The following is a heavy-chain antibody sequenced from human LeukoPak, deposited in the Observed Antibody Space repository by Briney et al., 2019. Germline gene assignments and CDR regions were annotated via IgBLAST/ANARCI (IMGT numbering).Heavy chain of an antibody. V-gene: IGHV1-69*06. J-gene: IGHJ3*02. CDR1: GGTFSSYA. Sequence: ASVKVSCKASGGTFSSYAISWVRQAPGQGLEWMGGIIPIFGTANYAQKFQGRVTITADKSTSTAYMELSSLRSEDTAVYYCARPGGPLAVAATGAFDIWGQGTMVTVSS. CDR2: IIPIFGTA. D-gene: IGHD6-19*01. CDR3: ARPGGPLAVAATGAFDI.